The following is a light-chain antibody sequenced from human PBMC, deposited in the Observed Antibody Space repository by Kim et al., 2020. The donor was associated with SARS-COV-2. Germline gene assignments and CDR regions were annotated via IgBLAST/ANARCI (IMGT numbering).Light chain of an antibody. V-gene: IGKV4-1*01. CDR1: QNLFYRSDNKNY. CDR3: QQYYNSPRT. Sequence: DIVLTQSPDSLAVSLGERATINCKSSQNLFYRSDNKNYLAWYQQKPGQPPKVLLYWASTRGSGVTDRFSGSGSATDFTLTITSLQADDVAVYYCQQYYNSPRTFGQGTKVDIK. J-gene: IGKJ1*01. CDR2: WAS.